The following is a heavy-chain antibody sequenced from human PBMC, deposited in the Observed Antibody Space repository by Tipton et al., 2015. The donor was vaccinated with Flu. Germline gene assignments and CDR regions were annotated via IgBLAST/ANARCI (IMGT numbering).Heavy chain of an antibody. CDR2: IYYSGST. D-gene: IGHD3-3*01. CDR3: AKTYYDFWSGALQGNWFDP. Sequence: TLSLTCTVSGGSISSYYWSWIRQPPGKGLEWIGYIYYSGSTNYNPSLKSRVTISVDTSKNQSSLKLRSVTAADTAVYYCAKTYYDFWSGALQGNWFDPWGQGTLVTVSS. CDR1: GGSISSYY. J-gene: IGHJ5*02. V-gene: IGHV4-59*01.